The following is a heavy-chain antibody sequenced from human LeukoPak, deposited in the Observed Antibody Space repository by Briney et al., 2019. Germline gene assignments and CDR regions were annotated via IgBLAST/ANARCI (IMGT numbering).Heavy chain of an antibody. V-gene: IGHV3-74*01. J-gene: IGHJ4*02. CDR3: SRSTVSLVD. CDR1: GFTFSNYW. Sequence: PGGPLRLSCAASGFTFSNYWMHWVRQAPGKGLVWVSHINYDGSSTTYADSVKGRVTISRDNAKNTLYLQMNSLRVEDTAVYYCSRSTVSLVDWGQGTLVTVSS. D-gene: IGHD4-17*01. CDR2: INYDGSST.